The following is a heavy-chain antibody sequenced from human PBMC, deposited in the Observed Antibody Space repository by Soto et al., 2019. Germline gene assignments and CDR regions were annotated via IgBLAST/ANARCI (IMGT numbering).Heavy chain of an antibody. Sequence: RRLSCAASGFTFTRYSMNWVRQAPGKGLEWVSSISSTTNYIYYGDSMKGRFTISRDNAKNSLYLEMNSLRAEDTAVYYCARESEDLTSNFDYWGHGTLVTVSS. CDR2: ISSTTNYI. CDR3: ARESEDLTSNFDY. V-gene: IGHV3-21*06. J-gene: IGHJ4*01. CDR1: GFTFTRYS.